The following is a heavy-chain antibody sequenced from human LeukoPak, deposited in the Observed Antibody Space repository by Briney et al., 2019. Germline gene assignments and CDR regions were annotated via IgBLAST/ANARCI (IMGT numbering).Heavy chain of an antibody. D-gene: IGHD2-8*02. CDR3: VKDPLYCTGGTCYFDY. Sequence: PGGSLRLSCAVSGFLLCSYWMHWVRQAPGKGLVWVSRISGDGSSTTYAGSVRGRFTISRDNARNTLYLQMNSLRAEDTAVYFCVKDPLYCTGGTCYFDYWGQGTLVTVSS. J-gene: IGHJ4*02. CDR1: GFLLCSYW. V-gene: IGHV3-74*01. CDR2: ISGDGSST.